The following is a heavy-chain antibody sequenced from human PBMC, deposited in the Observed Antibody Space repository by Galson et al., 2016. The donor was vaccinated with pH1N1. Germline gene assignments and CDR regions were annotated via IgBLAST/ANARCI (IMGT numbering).Heavy chain of an antibody. J-gene: IGHJ5*02. V-gene: IGHV3-7*01. CDR1: GFSFRSYW. CDR3: ARVGAYGDYAPLNNWFNP. D-gene: IGHD4-17*01. CDR2: IYQDGSQK. Sequence: SLRLSCAASGFSFRSYWMGWVRQAPGKGLEWVANIYQDGSQKLYVDSVEGRFTISRDNAKNSLYLQMNSLRVEDTAVYYCARVGAYGDYAPLNNWFNPWGQGTQVTVSS.